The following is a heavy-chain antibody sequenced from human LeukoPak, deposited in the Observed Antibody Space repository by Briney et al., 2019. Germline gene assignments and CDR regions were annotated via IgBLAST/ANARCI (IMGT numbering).Heavy chain of an antibody. V-gene: IGHV3-30*07. CDR2: ISYDGSNK. Sequence: GGSLRLSCAASGFTFSSYAMHWVRQAPGKGLEWVAVISYDGSNKYYADSVKGRFTISRDNSKNTLYLQMNSLRAEDTAVYYCARVNYDILTGYYNFDYWGQGTLVTVSS. D-gene: IGHD3-9*01. CDR3: ARVNYDILTGYYNFDY. CDR1: GFTFSSYA. J-gene: IGHJ4*02.